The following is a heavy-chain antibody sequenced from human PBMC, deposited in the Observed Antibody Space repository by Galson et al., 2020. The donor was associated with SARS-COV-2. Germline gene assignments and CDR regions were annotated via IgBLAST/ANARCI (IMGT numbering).Heavy chain of an antibody. Sequence: GESLKISCKGSGYSFTSYWITWVRQMPGKGLEWMGRIDPSDSYANYSPSFQGHVTISADKSISTAYLQWSSLKASDTAIYYCARQGYYYDSRWFDPWGQGTLVTVSS. D-gene: IGHD3-22*01. V-gene: IGHV5-10-1*01. CDR3: ARQGYYYDSRWFDP. CDR1: GYSFTSYW. CDR2: IDPSDSYA. J-gene: IGHJ5*02.